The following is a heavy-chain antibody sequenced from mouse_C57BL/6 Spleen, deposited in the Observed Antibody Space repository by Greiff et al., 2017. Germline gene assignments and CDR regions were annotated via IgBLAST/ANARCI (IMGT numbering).Heavy chain of an antibody. Sequence: QVQLQQPGAELVKPGASVKLSCKASGYTFTSYGMNWVKQRPGQGLEWIGMIHPNSGSTNYNEKFKSKATLTVDKSSSTAYMQLNSLTSEDSAVYYCARRDYGSSPMDYWGQGTSVTVSS. D-gene: IGHD1-1*01. V-gene: IGHV1-64*01. CDR1: GYTFTSYG. CDR3: ARRDYGSSPMDY. J-gene: IGHJ4*01. CDR2: IHPNSGST.